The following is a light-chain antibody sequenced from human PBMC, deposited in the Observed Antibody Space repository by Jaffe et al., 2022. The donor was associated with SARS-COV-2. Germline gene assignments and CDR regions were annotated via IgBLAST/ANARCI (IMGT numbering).Light chain of an antibody. J-gene: IGKJ5*01. V-gene: IGKV3-20*01. CDR1: QMVRIDD. Sequence: IVLTQSPGTLSLSVGERATLSCRASQMVRIDDVAWYQQKPGQAPRLLIYGASSRATDIPDRFSVSASGTDFTLTISRLEPEDFAFYYCQQYGSSITFGQGTRLEVK. CDR2: GAS. CDR3: QQYGSSIT.